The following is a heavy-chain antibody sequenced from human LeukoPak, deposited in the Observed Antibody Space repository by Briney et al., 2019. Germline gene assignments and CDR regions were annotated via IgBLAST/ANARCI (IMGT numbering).Heavy chain of an antibody. CDR3: ANVGATISFDS. D-gene: IGHD1-26*01. V-gene: IGHV3-7*01. Sequence: GGSLRLSCAASGYTFSSYWMSWVRQAPGKGLEWVANIRQDGSEKYYVDSVKGRFTISRDNSKNTLYLQMNSLRAEDTALYYCANVGATISFDSWGQGTLVTVSS. CDR2: IRQDGSEK. J-gene: IGHJ4*02. CDR1: GYTFSSYW.